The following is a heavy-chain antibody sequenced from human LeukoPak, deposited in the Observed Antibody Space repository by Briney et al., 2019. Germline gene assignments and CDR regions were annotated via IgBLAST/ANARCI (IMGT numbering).Heavy chain of an antibody. CDR3: ARDRDYYDSIRPNWFDP. Sequence: SVKVSCKASGGTFSSYAISWVRQAPGQGLERMGGIIPIFGTANYAQKFQGRVTITADESTSTAYMELSSLRSEDTAVYYCARDRDYYDSIRPNWFDPWGQGTLVTVSS. CDR2: IIPIFGTA. V-gene: IGHV1-69*01. J-gene: IGHJ5*02. CDR1: GGTFSSYA. D-gene: IGHD3-3*01.